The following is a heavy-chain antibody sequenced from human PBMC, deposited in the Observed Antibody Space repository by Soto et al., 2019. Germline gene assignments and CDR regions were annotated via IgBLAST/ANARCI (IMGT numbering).Heavy chain of an antibody. CDR3: ARDKRYSSSWEGTRWFDP. V-gene: IGHV1-18*01. CDR2: ISAYNGNT. J-gene: IGHJ5*02. CDR1: GYTFTSYG. Sequence: ASVKVSCKASGYTFTSYGISWVRQAPGQGLEWMGWISAYNGNTNYAQKLQGRVTMTTDTPTSTAYMELRSLRSDDTAVYYCARDKRYSSSWEGTRWFDPWGQGTLVTVSS. D-gene: IGHD6-13*01.